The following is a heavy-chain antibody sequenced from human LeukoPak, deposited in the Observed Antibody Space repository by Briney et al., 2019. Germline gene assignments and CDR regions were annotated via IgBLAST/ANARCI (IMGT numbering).Heavy chain of an antibody. CDR2: MYHTGSG. Sequence: PSETLSLTCIVSGVSVSSNYWSWIRQAQGKGLEWIGYMYHTGSGNYNPSLKSRVTISVDTSKNQFSLKLSSVTAADTAVYYCARRGWSSYYFDYWGQGTLVTVSS. CDR3: ARRGWSSYYFDY. CDR1: GVSVSSNY. J-gene: IGHJ4*02. D-gene: IGHD2-15*01. V-gene: IGHV4-59*02.